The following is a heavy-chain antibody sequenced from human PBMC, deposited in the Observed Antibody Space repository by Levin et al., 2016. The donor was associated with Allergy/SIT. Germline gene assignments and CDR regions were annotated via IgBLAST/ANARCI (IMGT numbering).Heavy chain of an antibody. J-gene: IGHJ4*02. V-gene: IGHV3-7*01. D-gene: IGHD4-17*01. CDR1: GFTFSMSW. CDR2: IKEDGSEM. CDR3: ARVTRGSDSGSL. Sequence: GGSLRLSCEASGFTFSMSWMHWVRRVPGKGLEWVANIKEDGSEMHYVESVEGRFTISRDNAKNSLFLQMNSLRVEDTAVYSCARVTRGSDSGSLWGPGTLVTVSS.